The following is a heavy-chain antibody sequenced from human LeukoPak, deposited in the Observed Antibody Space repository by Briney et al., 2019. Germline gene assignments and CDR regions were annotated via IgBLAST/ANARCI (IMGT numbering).Heavy chain of an antibody. CDR2: INPSGGST. CDR3: ARRRGSGNYYNGGFDY. D-gene: IGHD3-10*01. J-gene: IGHJ4*02. Sequence: GASVKVSCKASGYTFTSYYMHWVRQAPGQGLEWMGIINPSGGSTSYAQKFQGRVTMTRDTSTSTVYMELSSLRSEDTAVYYCARRRGSGNYYNGGFDYWGQGTLATVSS. V-gene: IGHV1-46*01. CDR1: GYTFTSYY.